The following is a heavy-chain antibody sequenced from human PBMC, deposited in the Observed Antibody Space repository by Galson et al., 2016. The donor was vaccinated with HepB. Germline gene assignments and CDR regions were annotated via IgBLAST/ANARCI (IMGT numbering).Heavy chain of an antibody. V-gene: IGHV3-23*01. CDR2: ISASDDST. CDR1: GFSFTSYS. D-gene: IGHD1-1*01. CDR3: ARDDDGIGIMPLLY. Sequence: SLRLSCAASGFSFTSYSMTWVRQTPGEGLEWVSSISASDDSTYYRDSVKGRFAISRDNSKNILYLQVSDLRADDTAVYYCARDDDGIGIMPLLYWGQGTLLTVSS. J-gene: IGHJ4*02.